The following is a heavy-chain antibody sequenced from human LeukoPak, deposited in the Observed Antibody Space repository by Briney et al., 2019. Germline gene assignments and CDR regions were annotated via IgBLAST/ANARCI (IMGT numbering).Heavy chain of an antibody. CDR3: ARSLRATTPKQWLVLYYYYMDV. Sequence: GGSLRLSCAASGFTFSSYSMNWVRQAPGKGLEWVSYISSSSSTIYYADSVKGRFTISRDNAKNSLYLQMDSLRAEDTAVYYCARSLRATTPKQWLVLYYYYMDVWGKGTTVTVSS. V-gene: IGHV3-48*04. J-gene: IGHJ6*03. D-gene: IGHD6-19*01. CDR2: ISSSSSTI. CDR1: GFTFSSYS.